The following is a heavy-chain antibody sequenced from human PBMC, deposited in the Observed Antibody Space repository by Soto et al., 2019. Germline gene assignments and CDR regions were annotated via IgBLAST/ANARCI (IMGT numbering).Heavy chain of an antibody. CDR1: GGTFSSYA. Sequence: SVKVSCKASGGTFSSYAISWVRQAPGQGLEWMGGIIPIFGTANYAQKFQGRVTITADESTSTAYMELSSLRSEDTAVYYCASNPPVLPYFDYWGQGTLVTVSS. D-gene: IGHD3-10*01. V-gene: IGHV1-69*13. J-gene: IGHJ4*02. CDR2: IIPIFGTA. CDR3: ASNPPVLPYFDY.